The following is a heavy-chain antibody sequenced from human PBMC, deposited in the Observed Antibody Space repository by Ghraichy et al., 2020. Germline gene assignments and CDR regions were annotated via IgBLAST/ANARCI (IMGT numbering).Heavy chain of an antibody. V-gene: IGHV3-30*18. CDR2: ISYDGSNK. Sequence: GSLRLSCAASGFTFSSYGMHWVRQAPGKGLEWVAVISYDGSNKYYADSVKGRFTISRDNSKNTLYLQMNSLRAEDTAVYYCAKVDRSSWYVWYFDYWGQGTLVTVSS. D-gene: IGHD6-13*01. CDR3: AKVDRSSWYVWYFDY. J-gene: IGHJ4*02. CDR1: GFTFSSYG.